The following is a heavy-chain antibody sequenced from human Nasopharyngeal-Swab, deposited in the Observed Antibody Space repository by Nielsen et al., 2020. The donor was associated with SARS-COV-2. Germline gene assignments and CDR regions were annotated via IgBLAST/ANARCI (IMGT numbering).Heavy chain of an antibody. V-gene: IGHV3-23*01. CDR2: ISGSGGST. CDR1: GFTFSSYD. CDR3: AKDPTRLWDVSI. J-gene: IGHJ4*02. Sequence: GESLKISCAASGFTFSSYDMRWVRQAPGKGLEWVSAISGSGGSTYYADSVKGRFTISRDNSKNTLYLQMNSLRAEDTAVYYCAKDPTRLWDVSIWGQGTLVTVSS. D-gene: IGHD3-16*01.